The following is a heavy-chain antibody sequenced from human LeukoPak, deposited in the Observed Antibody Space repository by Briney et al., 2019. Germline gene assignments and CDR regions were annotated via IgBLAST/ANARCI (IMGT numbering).Heavy chain of an antibody. CDR3: ARAGASIVGVIDY. Sequence: VASVKVSCKASGYTFTGYYMHWVRQAPGQGLEWMGWTNPNSGGTNYAQKFQGRVTMTRDTSISTAYMELSRLRSDDTAVYYCARAGASIVGVIDYWGQGTLVTVSS. CDR1: GYTFTGYY. V-gene: IGHV1-2*02. CDR2: TNPNSGGT. D-gene: IGHD1-26*01. J-gene: IGHJ4*02.